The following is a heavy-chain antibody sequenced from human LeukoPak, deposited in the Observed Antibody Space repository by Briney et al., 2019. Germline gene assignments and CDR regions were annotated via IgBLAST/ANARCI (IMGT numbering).Heavy chain of an antibody. CDR3: ARVKYYYESRANQDYFDY. D-gene: IGHD3-22*01. CDR1: GFTISSNY. CDR2: IYSGGST. Sequence: GGSLTLSCALSGFTISSNYITWVRQAPEKGLEWVSVIYSGGSTSYADSVKGRFTISRDNSKNTLYLQMNSLRAEDTAVYYCARVKYYYESRANQDYFDYWGQGTLVTVSS. J-gene: IGHJ4*02. V-gene: IGHV3-53*01.